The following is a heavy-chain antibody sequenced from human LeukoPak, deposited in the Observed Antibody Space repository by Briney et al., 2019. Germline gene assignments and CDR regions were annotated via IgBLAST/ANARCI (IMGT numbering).Heavy chain of an antibody. CDR3: AKGAMGGYSDYFDY. V-gene: IGHV3-23*01. CDR2: ISGTIVGT. J-gene: IGHJ4*02. D-gene: IGHD3-22*01. Sequence: GGSLRLSCAASGFTFSSYAMSWVRQAPGKGLEWVSVISGTIVGTYYADSVKGRFTISRDNSKNTLYLQMHSLTAEDTAVYYCAKGAMGGYSDYFDYWGRGTLVTVSS. CDR1: GFTFSSYA.